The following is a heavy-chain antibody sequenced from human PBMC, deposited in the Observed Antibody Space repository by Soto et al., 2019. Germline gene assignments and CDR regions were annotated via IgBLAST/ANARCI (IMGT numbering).Heavy chain of an antibody. V-gene: IGHV1-8*01. CDR2: MNPNRGNT. J-gene: IGHJ6*02. Sequence: GASVKFSCKASGYTFTSYDINWVRQATGQGLEWMGWMNPNRGNTGYAQKFQGRVTMTRNTSISTAYVELGSLRSEDTAVYYCAREESEEVLRYYTGPQDYYYYGMDVWGQGTTVTVSS. CDR1: GYTFTSYD. D-gene: IGHD3-9*01. CDR3: AREESEEVLRYYTGPQDYYYYGMDV.